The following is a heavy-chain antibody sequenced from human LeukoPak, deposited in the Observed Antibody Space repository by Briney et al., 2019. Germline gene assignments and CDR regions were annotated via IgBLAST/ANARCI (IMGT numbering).Heavy chain of an antibody. J-gene: IGHJ5*02. Sequence: PGGSLRLSCAASGFTFSSYAMHWVRRAPGKGLEWVAVISYDGSNKYYADSVKGRFTISRDNSKNTLYLQMNSLRAEDTAVYYCARESEVVAAANNWFDPWGQGTLVTVSS. CDR3: ARESEVVAAANNWFDP. CDR2: ISYDGSNK. CDR1: GFTFSSYA. D-gene: IGHD2-2*01. V-gene: IGHV3-30*04.